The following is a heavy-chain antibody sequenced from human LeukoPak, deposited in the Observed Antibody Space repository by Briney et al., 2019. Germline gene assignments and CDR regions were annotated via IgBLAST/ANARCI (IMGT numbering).Heavy chain of an antibody. CDR2: INPNGGTT. V-gene: IGHV1-46*01. CDR1: GYTFTSYY. D-gene: IGHD6-6*01. J-gene: IGHJ4*02. CDR3: ARDLEYSSSSADLDY. Sequence: ASVKVSCKASGYTFTSYYMHRVRQAPGQGFEWMGIINPNGGTTNYAQKFQGRVTMTRDTSTSTVYMELSSLRSEDTAVYYCARDLEYSSSSADLDYWGQGTLVTVSS.